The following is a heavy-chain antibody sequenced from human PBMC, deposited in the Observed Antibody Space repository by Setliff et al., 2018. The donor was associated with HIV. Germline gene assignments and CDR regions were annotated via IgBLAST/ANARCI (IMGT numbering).Heavy chain of an antibody. J-gene: IGHJ4*02. CDR1: GYSFTTYW. CDR3: ARALRQSGYYDQ. V-gene: IGHV5-51*01. D-gene: IGHD1-26*01. CDR2: IYPGDSDT. Sequence: PGESLKISCKTSGYSFTTYWIGWVRQMPGKGLEWMGIIYPGDSDTRYSPSFQGQVTISADKSISTAYLQWSSLKTSDTAIYYCARALRQSGYYDQWGPGTLVTVSS.